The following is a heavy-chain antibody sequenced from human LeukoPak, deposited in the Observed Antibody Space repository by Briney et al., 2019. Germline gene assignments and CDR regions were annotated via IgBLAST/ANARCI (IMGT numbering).Heavy chain of an antibody. CDR2: IYYSGNT. D-gene: IGHD4-17*01. CDR3: ARWKYVDYERTFDY. CDR1: GFSLNTSGVG. V-gene: IGHV4-61*08. Sequence: SGPTLVKPTQTLTLTCTFSGFSLNTSGVGVGWIRQPPGRALEWIGYIYYSGNTNYNPSLKSRVTISVDTSKNQFSLKLTSATAADTAIYFCARWKYVDYERTFDYWGQGTLVTVSS. J-gene: IGHJ4*02.